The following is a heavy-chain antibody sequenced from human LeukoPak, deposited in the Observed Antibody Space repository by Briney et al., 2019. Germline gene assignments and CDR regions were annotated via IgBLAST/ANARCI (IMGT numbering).Heavy chain of an antibody. CDR1: GFTFSSYS. Sequence: GGSLRLSCAASGFTFSSYSMNWVRQAPGKGLEWVSSISSSSSYIYYADSVKGRFTISRDNAKNSLYLQMNSLRAEDTAVYYCARAPQWELRDYWGQGTLVTVSS. D-gene: IGHD1-26*01. J-gene: IGHJ4*02. CDR2: ISSSSSYI. V-gene: IGHV3-21*01. CDR3: ARAPQWELRDY.